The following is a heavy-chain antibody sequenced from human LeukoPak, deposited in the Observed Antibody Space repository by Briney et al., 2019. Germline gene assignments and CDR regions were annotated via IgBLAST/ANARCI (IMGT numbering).Heavy chain of an antibody. CDR2: IYSSGST. CDR1: GGSISGSY. J-gene: IGHJ4*02. CDR3: ARIFTDSGSYYSEY. D-gene: IGHD3-22*01. Sequence: SETLSLTCTVSGGSISGSYWSWIRQPPGKGLEWIGYIYSSGSTNYNPALKSRVTISVDTCKNQFSLKLKSVTTADTAVYYCARIFTDSGSYYSEYWGQGTLVTVSS. V-gene: IGHV4-59*01.